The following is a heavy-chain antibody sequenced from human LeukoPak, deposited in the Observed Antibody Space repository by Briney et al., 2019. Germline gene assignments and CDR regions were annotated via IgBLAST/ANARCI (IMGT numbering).Heavy chain of an antibody. CDR3: ASGRYYYYMDV. J-gene: IGHJ6*03. Sequence: GGSLRLSCAASGFTFSSYWMSWVRQAPGKGLEWVANIKQDGSEKYYVDSVKGRVTISRDNAKNSLFLQMNSLRAEDTAVYYCASGRYYYYMDVWGTGTTVTVFS. CDR2: IKQDGSEK. V-gene: IGHV3-7*01. CDR1: GFTFSSYW. D-gene: IGHD1-26*01.